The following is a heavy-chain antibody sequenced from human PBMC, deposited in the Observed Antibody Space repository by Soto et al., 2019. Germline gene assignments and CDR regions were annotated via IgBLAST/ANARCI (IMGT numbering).Heavy chain of an antibody. CDR1: GDSVSSNNVA. CDR2: TYYRSKWYN. J-gene: IGHJ3*02. Sequence: QVQLQQSGPGLVKPSQTLSLTCVISGDSVSSNNVAWNWIRQSPSRGLEWLGRTYYRSKWYNNYAVSVKSRTTINADTSKNQFSLQLDSVTPEDTAVYYCARGINSAIDILGQGTMVTVS. CDR3: ARGINSAIDI. V-gene: IGHV6-1*01. D-gene: IGHD1-1*01.